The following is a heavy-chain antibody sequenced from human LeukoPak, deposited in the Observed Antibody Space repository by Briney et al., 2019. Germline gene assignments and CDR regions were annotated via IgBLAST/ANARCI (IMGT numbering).Heavy chain of an antibody. J-gene: IGHJ6*03. CDR3: ARDYSGSYYYYYMDV. V-gene: IGHV4-59*01. CDR2: IYYSGST. D-gene: IGHD1-26*01. Sequence: PSETLSLTCTVSGGSISSYYWSWIRQPPGKGLEWIGYIYYSGSTNYNPSLKSRVTISVDTPKNQFSLKLSSVTAADTAAYYCARDYSGSYYYYYMDVWGKGTTVTVSS. CDR1: GGSISSYY.